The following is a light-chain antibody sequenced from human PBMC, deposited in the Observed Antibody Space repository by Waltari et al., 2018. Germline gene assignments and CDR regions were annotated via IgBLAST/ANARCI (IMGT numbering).Light chain of an antibody. Sequence: DIVLTQSPGTLSLSQGERATLSCRASQSVSGSYLAWYQHKPGQAPRLLIYGASSRATGIADRFSGSGSGTDFTLTISRLEPEDFAVYYCQQYGSSPYTFGQGTKLESK. CDR1: QSVSGSY. CDR2: GAS. J-gene: IGKJ2*01. CDR3: QQYGSSPYT. V-gene: IGKV3-20*01.